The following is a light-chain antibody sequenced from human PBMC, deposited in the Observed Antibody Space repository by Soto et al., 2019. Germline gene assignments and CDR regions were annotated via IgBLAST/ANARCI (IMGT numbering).Light chain of an antibody. CDR3: QQYNSWPVT. Sequence: EIVMTQSPATLSVSPGERVVLSCRATQTVTNKLAWYQQKPGQAPRLLIYDASIRAPGIPARFSGSGSGTEFTLTISSLQSEDFVLYYCQQYNSWPVTFGGGTKVEIK. CDR2: DAS. V-gene: IGKV3-15*01. J-gene: IGKJ4*01. CDR1: QTVTNK.